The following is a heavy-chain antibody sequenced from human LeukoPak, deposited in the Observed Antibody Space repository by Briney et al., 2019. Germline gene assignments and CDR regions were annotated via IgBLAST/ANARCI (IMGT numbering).Heavy chain of an antibody. Sequence: SSETLSLTCTVSGGSISSSSYYWGWIRQPPGKGLEWIGSIYYSGSTYYNPSLKSRFTISVDTSKNQFSLKLSSVTAADTAVYYCARVWSVVVVAATGAFDIWGQGTMVTVSS. J-gene: IGHJ3*02. D-gene: IGHD2-15*01. V-gene: IGHV4-39*07. CDR1: GGSISSSSYY. CDR3: ARVWSVVVVAATGAFDI. CDR2: IYYSGST.